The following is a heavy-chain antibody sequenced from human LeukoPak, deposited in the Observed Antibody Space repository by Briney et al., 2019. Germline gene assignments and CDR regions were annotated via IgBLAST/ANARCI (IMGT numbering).Heavy chain of an antibody. D-gene: IGHD3-16*02. CDR3: ARGGSYDYAWGTYRKHIDY. V-gene: IGHV3-48*03. CDR2: ISNNGWTT. CDR1: GFTFSSYE. Sequence: GGSLRLSCVVSGFTFSSYEMNWVRQAPGKGLEWVAHISNNGWTTYYADSVEGRFTISRDNAKNSLYLEVDSLRAEDTAVYYCARGGSYDYAWGTYRKHIDYWGQGTLVTVSS. J-gene: IGHJ4*02.